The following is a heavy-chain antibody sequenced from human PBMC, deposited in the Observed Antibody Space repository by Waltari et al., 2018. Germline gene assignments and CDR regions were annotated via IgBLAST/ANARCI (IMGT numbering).Heavy chain of an antibody. CDR2: ISSSSTYI. Sequence: QLVESGGGLVKPGGSLRLSCAASGFAFSSYHMNWVRQAPGKGLEWVSSISSSSTYIYYADSVKGRFTGSRDNAKNALFLQMSSLRVEDTAVYYCASVDSSAFSRSFDYWGLGTLVTVSS. D-gene: IGHD3-22*01. J-gene: IGHJ4*02. CDR1: GFAFSSYH. V-gene: IGHV3-21*02. CDR3: ASVDSSAFSRSFDY.